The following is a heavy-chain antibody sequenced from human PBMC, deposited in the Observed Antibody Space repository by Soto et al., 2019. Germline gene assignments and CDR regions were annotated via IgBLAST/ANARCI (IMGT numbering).Heavy chain of an antibody. D-gene: IGHD3-10*01. CDR1: GFTFSSYA. V-gene: IGHV3-23*01. CDR3: AREENYYGSGRGYGMDV. CDR2: ISGRDDST. Sequence: PGGSLRLSCAASGFTFSSYAMSWVRQAPGRGLEWVTVISGRDDSTYYADSVKGRFTISRDNSKNTLYLQMNSLRAEDTAVYYCAREENYYGSGRGYGMDVWGQGTTVTVSS. J-gene: IGHJ6*02.